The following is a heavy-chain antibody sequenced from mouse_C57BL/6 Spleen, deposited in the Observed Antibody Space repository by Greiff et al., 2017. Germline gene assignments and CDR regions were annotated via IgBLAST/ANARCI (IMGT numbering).Heavy chain of an antibody. CDR3: ARGCDEEYYFDY. CDR2: INPSSGYT. V-gene: IGHV1-4*01. Sequence: QVQLQQSGAELARPGASVKMSCKASGYTFTSYTMHWVKQRPGQGLEWIGYINPSSGYTKYNQKFKDKATLTADTSASPAYMQLNSLTCGDSAVYYGARGCDEEYYFDYWGQGTTLTVSS. J-gene: IGHJ2*01. CDR1: GYTFTSYT.